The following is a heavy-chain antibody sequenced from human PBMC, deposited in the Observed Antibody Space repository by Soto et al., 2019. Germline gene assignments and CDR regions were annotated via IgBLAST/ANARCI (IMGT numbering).Heavy chain of an antibody. D-gene: IGHD3-16*01. CDR1: GGSISSYY. CDR3: ASHWGFWADY. CDR2: IYYSGST. V-gene: IGHV4-59*08. Sequence: QVQLQESGPGLVKPSETLSLTCTVSGGSISSYYWSWIRQHPGKGLEWIGYIYYSGSTNYNPSLKSQVTMSVHRSKNQFALKLSSVTDADTIVYYCASHWGFWADYWGQGTLVTVSS. J-gene: IGHJ4*02.